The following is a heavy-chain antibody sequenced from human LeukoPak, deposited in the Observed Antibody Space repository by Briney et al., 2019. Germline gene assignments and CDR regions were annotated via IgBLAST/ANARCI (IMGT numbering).Heavy chain of an antibody. D-gene: IGHD3-3*01. V-gene: IGHV1-46*01. CDR3: ARNHDFWSGLVDYYMDV. CDR1: GYTFTSYY. CDR2: INPSGGST. J-gene: IGHJ6*03. Sequence: GASVKVSCKASGYTFTSYYMHWVRQAPGQGLEWMGMINPSGGSTSYAQKFQGRVTMTRDMSTSTVYMELSSLRSEDTAVYYCARNHDFWSGLVDYYMDVWGKGTTVTVSS.